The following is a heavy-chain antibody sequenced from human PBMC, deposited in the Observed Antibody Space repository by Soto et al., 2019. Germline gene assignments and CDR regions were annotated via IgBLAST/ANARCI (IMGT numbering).Heavy chain of an antibody. Sequence: QVQLQESGPGLVKPSQTLSLTCTVSGGSISSGGYYWSWIRQHPGKGLEWIGYIYYSGNTYYNPSLKSRVAMSVDTSKNQCSLKPSSVTAADTAVYYCARDSAGTAMTFDYWGQGTLVTVSS. V-gene: IGHV4-31*03. D-gene: IGHD5-18*01. CDR3: ARDSAGTAMTFDY. CDR2: IYYSGNT. J-gene: IGHJ4*02. CDR1: GGSISSGGYY.